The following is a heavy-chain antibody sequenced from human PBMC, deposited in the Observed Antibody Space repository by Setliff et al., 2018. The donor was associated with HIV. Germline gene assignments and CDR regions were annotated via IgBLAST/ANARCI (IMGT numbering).Heavy chain of an antibody. J-gene: IGHJ4*02. CDR1: GGSFSSGNYY. D-gene: IGHD6-13*01. Sequence: SETLSLTCTVSGGSFSSGNYYWSWIRQPAGKGLEWIGHIYSIENTNYNPSLKSRVTISVDTSKNQFSLKLRSLTAADTAVYYCAREDKYGYSSSWCNYWGQGALVTVSS. CDR3: AREDKYGYSSSWCNY. CDR2: IYSIENT. V-gene: IGHV4-61*09.